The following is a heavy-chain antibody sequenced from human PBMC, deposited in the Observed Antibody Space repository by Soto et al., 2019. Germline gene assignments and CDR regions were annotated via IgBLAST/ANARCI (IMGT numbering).Heavy chain of an antibody. CDR1: GYTFTTYY. J-gene: IGHJ4*02. Sequence: ASVKVSCKASGYTFTTYYMHWVRQAPGQGLEWMGIISPDGGRTSYAQKFQGRVTMTRDTSTSTVYIELSSLRSEDTAVYYCARWTRYRYYFDYWGQGTLVTVSS. CDR3: ARWTRYRYYFDY. CDR2: ISPDGGRT. V-gene: IGHV1-46*01. D-gene: IGHD5-18*01.